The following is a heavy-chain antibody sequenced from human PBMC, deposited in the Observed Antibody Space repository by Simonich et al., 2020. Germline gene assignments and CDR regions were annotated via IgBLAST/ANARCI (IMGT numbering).Heavy chain of an antibody. CDR3: ARTNTMRELDTMVRGVDYFDY. CDR1: GGTFSSYA. J-gene: IGHJ4*02. D-gene: IGHD3-10*01. V-gene: IGHV1-69*06. Sequence: QVQLVQSGAEVKKPGSSVKVSCKASGGTFSSYAISWVRQAPGQGLEWLGGSIPILGKANNEQKFQGRVTITADKSTSTAYMELSSLRSEDTAVYYCARTNTMRELDTMVRGVDYFDYWGQGTLVTVSS. CDR2: SIPILGKA.